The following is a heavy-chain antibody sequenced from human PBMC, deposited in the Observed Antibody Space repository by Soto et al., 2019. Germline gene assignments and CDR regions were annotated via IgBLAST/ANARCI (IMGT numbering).Heavy chain of an antibody. D-gene: IGHD3-16*01. J-gene: IGHJ6*03. CDR2: IYYSGST. Sequence: SETLSLTCTVSGGSISSYYWSWIRQPPGKGLEWIGYIYYSGSTNYNPSLKSRVTISVDTSKNQFSLKLSSVTAADTAVYYCAGGETSYYYMDVWGKGTTVTVSS. CDR1: GGSISSYY. V-gene: IGHV4-59*08. CDR3: AGGETSYYYMDV.